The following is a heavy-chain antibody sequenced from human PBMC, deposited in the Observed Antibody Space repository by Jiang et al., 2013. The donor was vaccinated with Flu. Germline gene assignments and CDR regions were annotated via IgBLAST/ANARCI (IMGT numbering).Heavy chain of an antibody. CDR2: IYYSGST. CDR1: GGSISSYY. V-gene: IGHV4-59*01. J-gene: IGHJ4*02. Sequence: LLKPSETLSLTCTVSGGSISSYYWSWIRQPPGKGLEWIGYIYYSGSTNYNPSLKSRVTISVDTSKNQFSLKLSSVTAADTAVYYCARSGSSGWIFDYWGQGTLVTVSS. D-gene: IGHD6-19*01. CDR3: ARSGSSGWIFDY.